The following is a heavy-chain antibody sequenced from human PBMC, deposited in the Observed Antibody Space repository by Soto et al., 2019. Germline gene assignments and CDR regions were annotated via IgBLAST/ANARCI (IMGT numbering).Heavy chain of an antibody. CDR3: ARDSTPYCSGGSCYSGDWFDP. V-gene: IGHV3-21*01. J-gene: IGHJ5*02. D-gene: IGHD2-15*01. CDR1: GFTFSSYS. CDR2: ISSSSSYI. Sequence: GGSLRLSCAASGFTFSSYSMNWVRQAPGKGLEWVSSISSSSSYIYYADSVKGRFTISRDNAKNSLYLQMNSLRAEDTAVYYCARDSTPYCSGGSCYSGDWFDPWGQGTLVTVSS.